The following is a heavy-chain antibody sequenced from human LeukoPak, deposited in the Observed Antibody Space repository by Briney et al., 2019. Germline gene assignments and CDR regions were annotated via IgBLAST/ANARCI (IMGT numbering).Heavy chain of an antibody. CDR2: IIPIFGTA. D-gene: IGHD6-13*01. J-gene: IGHJ4*02. CDR1: GGTFSSYA. Sequence: ASVKVSCKASGGTFSSYAISWVRQAPGQGLEWMGGIIPIFGTANYAQKFQGRVTITADESTSTAYMELSSLRSEDTAVYYCARELEGGIAAAGGGFDYWGQGTLVTVSS. CDR3: ARELEGGIAAAGGGFDY. V-gene: IGHV1-69*13.